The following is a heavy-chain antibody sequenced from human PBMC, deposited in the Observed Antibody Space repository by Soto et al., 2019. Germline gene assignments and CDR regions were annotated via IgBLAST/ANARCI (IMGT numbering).Heavy chain of an antibody. V-gene: IGHV2-26*01. CDR2: IFSNDEK. CDR3: ARRVYSSSWYVDY. J-gene: IGHJ4*02. CDR1: GFSLSNARMG. D-gene: IGHD6-13*01. Sequence: SGPTLLNPTETVTLTCTFSGFSLSNARMGVSWIRQPPGKALEWLAHIFSNDEKSYSTSLKSRLTISKDTSKSQVVLTMTNMDPVDTATYYGARRVYSSSWYVDYWGQGTLVTVSS.